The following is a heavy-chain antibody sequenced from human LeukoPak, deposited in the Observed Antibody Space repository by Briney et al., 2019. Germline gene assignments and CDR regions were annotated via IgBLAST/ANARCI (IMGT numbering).Heavy chain of an antibody. CDR2: TYYRSRWYN. J-gene: IGHJ5*02. D-gene: IGHD5-12*01. CDR3: ARVKWLDQINWFDT. Sequence: SQTLSLTCAISGDIVSSKSVAWNWIGQSPSRGLEWLGRTYYRSRWYNDYAASVNSRIIINADTSKNQFFLQLNSVTPEDTAVYYCARVKWLDQINWFDTWGQGTLVTVSS. CDR1: GDIVSSKSVA. V-gene: IGHV6-1*01.